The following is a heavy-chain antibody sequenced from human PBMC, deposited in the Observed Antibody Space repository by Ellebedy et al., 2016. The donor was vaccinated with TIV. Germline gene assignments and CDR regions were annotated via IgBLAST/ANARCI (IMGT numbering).Heavy chain of an antibody. CDR3: ATREWQDPMDV. D-gene: IGHD3-3*01. J-gene: IGHJ6*02. Sequence: ASVKVSXXASGHSFTSYGIHWVRQPPGQSLEWMGWINTGNDNTKYSQKLQGRVTITRDYMELSGLMSEDTAVYYCATREWQDPMDVWGQGTTVTVSS. V-gene: IGHV1-3*04. CDR1: GHSFTSYG. CDR2: INTGNDNT.